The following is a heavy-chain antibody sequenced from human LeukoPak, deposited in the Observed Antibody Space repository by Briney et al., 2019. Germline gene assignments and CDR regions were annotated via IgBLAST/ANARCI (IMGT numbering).Heavy chain of an antibody. CDR3: ARLSRDGYNFDY. CDR1: GYTFTGYY. Sequence: ASVKVSCKASGYTFTGYYMHWVRQAPGQGLEWMGGIIPIFGTANYAQKFQGRVTMTRDTSISTAYMELSRLRSDDTAVNYCARLSRDGYNFDYWGQGTLVTVSS. D-gene: IGHD5-24*01. CDR2: IIPIFGTA. V-gene: IGHV1-2*02. J-gene: IGHJ4*02.